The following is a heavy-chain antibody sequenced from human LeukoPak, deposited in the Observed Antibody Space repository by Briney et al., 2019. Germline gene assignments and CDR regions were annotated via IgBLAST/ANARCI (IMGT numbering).Heavy chain of an antibody. CDR3: ARRSNYYGSGSYYEGERVGAFDI. J-gene: IGHJ3*02. CDR2: ISSSGSTI. V-gene: IGHV3-48*03. Sequence: GGSLRLSCAASGFTFSSYEMNWVRQAPGKGLQWVSYISSSGSTIYYADSVKGRFTISRDNAKNSLYLQMNSLRAEDTAVYYCARRSNYYGSGSYYEGERVGAFDIWGPGTMVTVSS. CDR1: GFTFSSYE. D-gene: IGHD3-10*01.